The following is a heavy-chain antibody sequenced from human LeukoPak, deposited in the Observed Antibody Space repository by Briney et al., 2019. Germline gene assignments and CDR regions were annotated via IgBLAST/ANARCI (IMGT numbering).Heavy chain of an antibody. V-gene: IGHV3-21*01. CDR3: ARGGRFLDD. D-gene: IGHD3-3*01. J-gene: IGHJ4*02. CDR2: ISGRSLYI. Sequence: GGSLRLSCAASGFSFSSYTMNWVRQAPGKGLEWVSSISGRSLYIYYADSLKGRFTISRDNAKNSLYLQMNSLRADGTAVYYCARGGRFLDDWGRGTLVTVSS. CDR1: GFSFSSYT.